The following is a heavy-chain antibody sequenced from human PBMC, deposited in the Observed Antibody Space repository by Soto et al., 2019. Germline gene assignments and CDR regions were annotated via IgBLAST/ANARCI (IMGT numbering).Heavy chain of an antibody. D-gene: IGHD4-17*01. CDR2: IYYSGST. CDR1: GGSISSSSYY. Sequence: LSLTCTVSGGSISSSSYYWGWIRQPPGKGLEWIGSIYYSGSTYYNPSLKSRVTISVDTSKNQFSLKLSSVTAADTAVYYCARRGDYGDDAFDIWGQGTMVTVSS. CDR3: ARRGDYGDDAFDI. V-gene: IGHV4-39*01. J-gene: IGHJ3*02.